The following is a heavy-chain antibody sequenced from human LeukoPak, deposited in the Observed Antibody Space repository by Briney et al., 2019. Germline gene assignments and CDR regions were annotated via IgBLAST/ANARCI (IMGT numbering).Heavy chain of an antibody. V-gene: IGHV6-1*01. D-gene: IGHD6-19*01. Sequence: SQTLSLTCAISGDSVSSNSAAWNWIRQSPSRGLEWLGRTYYRSKWYNDYAVSVKSRITINPDTSNNQFSLQLNSVTPEDTAVYYCARDITNSSGSLVGDAFDIWGQGTMVTVSS. J-gene: IGHJ3*02. CDR1: GDSVSSNSAA. CDR3: ARDITNSSGSLVGDAFDI. CDR2: TYYRSKWYN.